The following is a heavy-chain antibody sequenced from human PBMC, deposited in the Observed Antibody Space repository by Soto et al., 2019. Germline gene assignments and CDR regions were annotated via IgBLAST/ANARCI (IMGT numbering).Heavy chain of an antibody. CDR1: GFSLSTSGMC. J-gene: IGHJ6*02. CDR3: ARIPISYDSSGYYLNYYYGMDV. D-gene: IGHD3-22*01. CDR2: IDWDDDK. Sequence: FGPTLVNPTQTLTLTCTFSGFSLSTSGMCVSWIRQPPGKALEWLALIDWDDDKYYSTSLKTRLTISKDTSKNQVVLTMTNMDPVDTATYYCARIPISYDSSGYYLNYYYGMDVWGQGTTVTVSS. V-gene: IGHV2-70*01.